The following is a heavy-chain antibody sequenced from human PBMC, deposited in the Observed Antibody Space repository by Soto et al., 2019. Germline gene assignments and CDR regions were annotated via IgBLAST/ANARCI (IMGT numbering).Heavy chain of an antibody. D-gene: IGHD3-3*01. CDR2: IWYDGSKK. J-gene: IGHJ6*02. V-gene: IGHV3-33*01. Sequence: QVQVVESGGGVVQPGRSLRLSCAASGFTFSSFGMHWVRQAPGKGLEWVSLIWYDGSKKSYGDSVKGRFTISRDNSRNTVYLQRNSLRADDTAVYYCVRDASYYSLWSGYYPSRNGMDVWGQGTTVTVSS. CDR1: GFTFSSFG. CDR3: VRDASYYSLWSGYYPSRNGMDV.